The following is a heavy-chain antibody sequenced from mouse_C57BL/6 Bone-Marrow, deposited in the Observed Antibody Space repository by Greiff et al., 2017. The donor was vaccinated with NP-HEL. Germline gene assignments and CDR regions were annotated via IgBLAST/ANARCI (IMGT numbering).Heavy chain of an antibody. Sequence: EVQLQQSGAELVRPGASVKLSCTASGFNIKDDCMHWVKQRPEQGLEWIGWIDPENGDTEYASKFQGKATITADTSSNTAYLQLSSLTSENTAVYYCTTLRDYAMDYWGQGTSVTVSS. V-gene: IGHV14-4*01. D-gene: IGHD3-3*01. CDR3: TTLRDYAMDY. CDR1: GFNIKDDC. CDR2: IDPENGDT. J-gene: IGHJ4*01.